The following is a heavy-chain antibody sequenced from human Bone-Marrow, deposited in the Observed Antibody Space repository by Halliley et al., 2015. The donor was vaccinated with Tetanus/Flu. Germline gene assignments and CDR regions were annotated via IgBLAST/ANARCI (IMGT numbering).Heavy chain of an antibody. J-gene: IGHJ6*02. Sequence: SSSGNIIHYADSVKGRFTISRDNAKNSVYLQMNSLRVEDTAVYYCARSRFLEWLVTYYYGMDVWGQGTKVTVSS. CDR2: SSSGNII. V-gene: IGHV3-48*03. D-gene: IGHD3-3*01. CDR3: ARSRFLEWLVTYYYGMDV.